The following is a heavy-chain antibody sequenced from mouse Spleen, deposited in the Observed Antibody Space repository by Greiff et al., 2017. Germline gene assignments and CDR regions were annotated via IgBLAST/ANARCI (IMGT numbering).Heavy chain of an antibody. J-gene: IGHJ2*01. D-gene: IGHD1-1*01. V-gene: IGHV1-15*01. CDR1: GYTFTDYE. CDR2: IDPETGGT. Sequence: VQLQQSGAELVRPGASVTLSCKASGYTFTDYEMHWVKQTPVHGLEWIGAIDPETGGTAYNQKFKGKAILTADKSSSTAYMELRSLTSEDSAVYYCTRPYGSSYPYFDYWGQGTTLTVSS. CDR3: TRPYGSSYPYFDY.